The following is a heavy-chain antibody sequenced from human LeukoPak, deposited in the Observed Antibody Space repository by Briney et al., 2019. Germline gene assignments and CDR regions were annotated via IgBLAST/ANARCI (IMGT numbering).Heavy chain of an antibody. V-gene: IGHV3-74*01. CDR1: GFTFSSYW. J-gene: IGHJ4*02. CDR3: ARGGTKGSIDY. Sequence: GGSLRLSCAASGFTFSSYWMHWVRQAPGKGLVWVSLINSDGSFTTYADSVKGRFTVSRDNAKNTVYLQMNSLRAEDTAVYYCARGGTKGSIDYWGQGTLVTVSS. D-gene: IGHD3-16*01. CDR2: INSDGSFT.